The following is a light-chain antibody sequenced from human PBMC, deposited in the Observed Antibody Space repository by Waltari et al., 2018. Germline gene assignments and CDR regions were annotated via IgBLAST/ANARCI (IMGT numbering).Light chain of an antibody. Sequence: DIQMTQSPSTLSASVGDRVTITCRASQSISKLAWYQQKPGKATNLLIYKAATLQSGVPSRFSGSGYGTEFTLTISSLQPDDFATYYCQQYNSYPLTFGGGTKVEIK. CDR1: QSISK. V-gene: IGKV1-5*03. J-gene: IGKJ4*01. CDR2: KAA. CDR3: QQYNSYPLT.